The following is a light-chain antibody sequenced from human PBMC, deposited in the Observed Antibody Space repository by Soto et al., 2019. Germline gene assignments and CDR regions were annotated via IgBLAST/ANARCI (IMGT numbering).Light chain of an antibody. CDR1: QSLVYSDGNTY. CDR2: KVS. J-gene: IGKJ1*01. Sequence: DVVMTQSPLSLPVTLGQPASISCRSSQSLVYSDGNTYLNWFQQRPGQSPRRLIYKVSNRDSGVPDRFSGSGSGTEFTLTISSLQPDDFATYYCQQYNSYSWTFGQGTKVDIK. CDR3: QQYNSYSWT. V-gene: IGKV2-30*01.